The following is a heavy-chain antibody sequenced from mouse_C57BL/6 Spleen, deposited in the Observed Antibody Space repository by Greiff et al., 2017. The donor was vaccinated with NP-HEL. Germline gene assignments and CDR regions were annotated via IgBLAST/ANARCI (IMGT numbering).Heavy chain of an antibody. CDR1: GYTFTEYT. V-gene: IGHV1-62-2*01. CDR2: FYPGSGSI. CDR3: ARHEEAYYYGSMYYFDY. D-gene: IGHD1-1*01. J-gene: IGHJ2*01. Sequence: QVQLQQSGAELVKPGASVKLSCKASGYTFTEYTIHWVRQRSGQGLEWIGWFYPGSGSIKYNEKFKDKATLTADKSSSTVYMELSRLTSEDSAVYFCARHEEAYYYGSMYYFDYWGQGTTLTVSS.